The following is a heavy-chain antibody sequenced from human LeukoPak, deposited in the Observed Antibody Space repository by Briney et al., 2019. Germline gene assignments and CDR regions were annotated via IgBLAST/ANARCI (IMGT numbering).Heavy chain of an antibody. J-gene: IGHJ4*02. D-gene: IGHD1-26*01. CDR2: INGDESST. V-gene: IGHV3-74*01. CDR3: ARGAKWAYYFDY. CDR1: GFTFSSYW. Sequence: GGSLRLSCAASGFTFSSYWMHWVRQAPGKGLVWVSRINGDESSTNYADSVKGRFTISRDNAKDTLYLHLNSLTAEDTAVYYCARGAKWAYYFDYWGQGTLVTVSS.